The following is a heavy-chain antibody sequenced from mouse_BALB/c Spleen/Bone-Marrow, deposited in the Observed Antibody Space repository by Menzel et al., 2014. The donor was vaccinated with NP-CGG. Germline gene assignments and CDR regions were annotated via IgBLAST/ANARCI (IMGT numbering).Heavy chain of an antibody. J-gene: IGHJ4*01. V-gene: IGHV1-82*01. D-gene: IGHD3-3*01. CDR3: LRQLGLYARAY. CDR1: GYAFSSSW. Sequence: QVQLQQSGPELVTPGASAKISCKASGYAFSSSWMNWVKQRPGQGLEWIGRIYPGDGDTNYNGKFKGKATLTADEVSSTALMQLCSLTLVDLAVDFCLRQLGLYARAYGGQGPPVTVTS. CDR2: IYPGDGDT.